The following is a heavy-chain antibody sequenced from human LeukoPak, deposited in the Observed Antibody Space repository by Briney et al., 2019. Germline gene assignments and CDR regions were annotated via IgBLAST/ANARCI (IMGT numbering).Heavy chain of an antibody. D-gene: IGHD1-1*01. V-gene: IGHV3-7*01. CDR2: MKKDGSEK. CDR1: GLTFSIYW. Sequence: GGSLRLSCAASGLTFSIYWMSWVRQAPGKGLEWVANMKKDGSEKYYVDSVKGRFTISRDNAKNSLYLQMNSLRADDTAVYHCARQETSTYNGAFDIWGQGTMVTVSS. J-gene: IGHJ3*02. CDR3: ARQETSTYNGAFDI.